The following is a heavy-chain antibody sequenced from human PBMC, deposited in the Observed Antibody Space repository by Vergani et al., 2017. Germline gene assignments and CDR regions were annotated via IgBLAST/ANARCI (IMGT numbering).Heavy chain of an antibody. J-gene: IGHJ5*02. Sequence: QVQLVASGGGLVRPGGSLRLSCAASGFIFSDYYMTWIRQTPGKGLEWLAHISDGGETKMYAESLKGRFTVSRDNTKNLLILQMKTLKVDDTPTYYCGRKQSPASLMDKPIDIWGQGTLVTVSS. CDR3: GRKQSPASLMDKPIDI. CDR2: ISDGGETK. V-gene: IGHV3-11*01. D-gene: IGHD1/OR15-1a*01. CDR1: GFIFSDYY.